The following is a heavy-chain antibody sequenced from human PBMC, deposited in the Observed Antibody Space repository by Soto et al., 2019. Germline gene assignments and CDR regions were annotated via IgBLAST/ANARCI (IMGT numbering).Heavy chain of an antibody. D-gene: IGHD3-16*01. CDR2: ISYDGSNK. CDR1: GFTFSSYV. V-gene: IGHV3-30*18. Sequence: GGSLRLSCAASGFTFSSYVMHWVRQAPGKGLEWVAVISYDGSNKYYADSVKGRFTISRDNSKNTLYLQMNSLRAEDTAVYYCAKDPSPTLMDLTYYDYSWGSPVGVDIWGQGTMVTVSS. J-gene: IGHJ3*02. CDR3: AKDPSPTLMDLTYYDYSWGSPVGVDI.